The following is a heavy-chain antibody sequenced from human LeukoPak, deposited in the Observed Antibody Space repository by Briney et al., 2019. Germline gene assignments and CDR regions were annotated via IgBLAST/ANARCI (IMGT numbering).Heavy chain of an antibody. CDR2: ISSNGGNT. J-gene: IGHJ4*02. CDR1: GFTFSGSA. D-gene: IGHD3-10*01. Sequence: PGGSLKLSCAASGFTFSGSAMHWVRQAPGKGLKYVSAISSNGGNTYYADSVKGRFTISRDNSKNTLYLQMSSLRAEDTAVYYCVRVRWQLWYYFDYWGQGTLVTVSS. CDR3: VRVRWQLWYYFDY. V-gene: IGHV3-64D*06.